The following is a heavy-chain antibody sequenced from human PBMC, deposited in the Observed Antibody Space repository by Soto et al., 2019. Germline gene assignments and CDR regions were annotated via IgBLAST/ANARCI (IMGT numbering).Heavy chain of an antibody. D-gene: IGHD6-19*01. Sequence: QITLKESGPTLVKPTQTLTLTCTFSGFSLSTSGVGVGWIRQPPGKALEWLALIYWYDDKRYSPSLKSRLTITKDTSKNQVVLTMTNMDPVDTATYYCAHHLGVAGPYYYYGMDVWGQGTTVTVSS. CDR2: IYWYDDK. CDR3: AHHLGVAGPYYYYGMDV. V-gene: IGHV2-5*01. CDR1: GFSLSTSGVG. J-gene: IGHJ6*02.